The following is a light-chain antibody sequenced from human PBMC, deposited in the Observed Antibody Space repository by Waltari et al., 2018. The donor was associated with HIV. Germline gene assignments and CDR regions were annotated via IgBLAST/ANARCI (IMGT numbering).Light chain of an antibody. J-gene: IGLJ2*01. CDR3: SSYTSGNGVL. V-gene: IGLV2-14*01. CDR1: SSDVGTYNS. CDR2: EVS. Sequence: QSALTQPASVSGSPGQSITISCTGTSSDVGTYNSVSWYQQHPGQPPKLIIYEVSNRPSGVSNRFSGSKSGSTASLTISGLQAEDEADYYCSSYTSGNGVLFGGGTKVTVL.